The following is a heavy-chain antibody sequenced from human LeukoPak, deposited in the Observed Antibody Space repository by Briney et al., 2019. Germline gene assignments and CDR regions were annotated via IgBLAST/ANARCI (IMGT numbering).Heavy chain of an antibody. CDR1: GESFSGYY. Sequence: SETLSLTCAVYGESFSGYYWSWICQPPGKGLEWIGEINHSGSTNYNPSLKSRVTISIDTSKNQFSLKLSSVTAADTAVYYCARVGCSGGTCYRSRGAFDIWGQGTMVTVSS. D-gene: IGHD2-15*01. J-gene: IGHJ3*02. CDR3: ARVGCSGGTCYRSRGAFDI. V-gene: IGHV4-34*01. CDR2: INHSGST.